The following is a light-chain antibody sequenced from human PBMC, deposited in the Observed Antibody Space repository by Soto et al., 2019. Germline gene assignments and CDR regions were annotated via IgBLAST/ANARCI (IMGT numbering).Light chain of an antibody. CDR3: QQLKSNLIT. J-gene: IGKJ5*01. Sequence: IQLTQSPSSLSASVGDRVTITCRASQGVRSYLAWFQQRPGKAPKLLIFGASTLQSGVPSRFSGSGSGTEFTLTISSLQPEDFATYYCQQLKSNLITFGQGTRLEIK. CDR1: QGVRSY. V-gene: IGKV1-9*01. CDR2: GAS.